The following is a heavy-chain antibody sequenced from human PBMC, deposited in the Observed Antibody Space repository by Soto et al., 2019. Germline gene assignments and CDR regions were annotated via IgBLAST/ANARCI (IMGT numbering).Heavy chain of an antibody. CDR2: ISGNGGTA. J-gene: IGHJ4*02. V-gene: IGHV3-23*01. CDR3: AKNPEEIGPGGADY. Sequence: EVQLLESGGGLVQPGGSLRLSCAASGFTFSVYGMTWVRQGPGKGLEWVSLISGNGGTAYYADSVEGRFTISRDNSKNTLYLQMNSLRAEDTAVDYCAKNPEEIGPGGADYGGQGTLVTVSS. D-gene: IGHD1-1*01. CDR1: GFTFSVYG.